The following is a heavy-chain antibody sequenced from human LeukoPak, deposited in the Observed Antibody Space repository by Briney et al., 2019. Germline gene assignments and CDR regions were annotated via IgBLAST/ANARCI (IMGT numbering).Heavy chain of an antibody. D-gene: IGHD3-9*01. V-gene: IGHV3-30*18. Sequence: GGPLRLSCAASGFTFSSYGMRWVRQAPGKGLEWVAVISYDGSNKYYADSVKGRFTISRDNSKNTLYLQMNSLRAEDTAVYYCAKAGRYFDWLSLDYWGQGTLVTVSS. CDR3: AKAGRYFDWLSLDY. CDR1: GFTFSSYG. CDR2: ISYDGSNK. J-gene: IGHJ4*02.